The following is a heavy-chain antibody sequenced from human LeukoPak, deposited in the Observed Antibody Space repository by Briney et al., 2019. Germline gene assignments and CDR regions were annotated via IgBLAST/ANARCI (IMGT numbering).Heavy chain of an antibody. CDR3: ARQGRGIQLQTYFDY. D-gene: IGHD2-2*01. CDR1: GGSISSGSYY. J-gene: IGHJ4*02. Sequence: SETLSLTSTVSGGSISSGSYYWGWIRQPPGKGLEWIGSIYYSGSTYYNPSLKSRVTISVDTSKSQFSLRLSSVTAADTAVYYCARQGRGIQLQTYFDYWGQGTLVTVCS. V-gene: IGHV4-39*01. CDR2: IYYSGST.